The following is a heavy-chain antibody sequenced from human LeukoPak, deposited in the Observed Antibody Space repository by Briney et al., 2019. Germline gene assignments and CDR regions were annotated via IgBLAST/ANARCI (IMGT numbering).Heavy chain of an antibody. Sequence: GGSLRLSCAASGFTFSSYSMHWVRQAPGKGLEWVSSISSASAYRYYADSVKGRFTISRDNAKNSLHLQMNSLRAEDSAVYYCTRGPTLIGVAGTWPLDDWVQGTLDNVSS. CDR2: ISSASAYR. CDR1: GFTFSSYS. J-gene: IGHJ4*02. V-gene: IGHV3-21*01. CDR3: TRGPTLIGVAGTWPLDD. D-gene: IGHD6-19*01.